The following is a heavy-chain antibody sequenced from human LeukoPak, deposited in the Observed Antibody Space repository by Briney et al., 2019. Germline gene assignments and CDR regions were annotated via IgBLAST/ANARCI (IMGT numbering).Heavy chain of an antibody. Sequence: PGRPLRLSCAASGFIFSNYGMHWIRQAPGKGLEWLAVIWYDGSNKNYADSVKGRFTISRDNSKNTLYLQMDSLRAEDTAVYYCAKDRVGANNYFDYWGQGTLVTVSS. D-gene: IGHD1-26*01. V-gene: IGHV3-33*06. CDR1: GFIFSNYG. J-gene: IGHJ4*02. CDR3: AKDRVGANNYFDY. CDR2: IWYDGSNK.